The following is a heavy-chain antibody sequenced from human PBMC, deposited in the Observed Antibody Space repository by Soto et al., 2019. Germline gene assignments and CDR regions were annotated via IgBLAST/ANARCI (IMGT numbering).Heavy chain of an antibody. V-gene: IGHV3-48*03. CDR1: GFAFSNYE. J-gene: IGHJ4*02. CDR3: ARESFGASPNFFDY. CDR2: ISLSGSTI. D-gene: IGHD3-3*01. Sequence: GGSLRLSCAASGFAFSNYEMNWVRQAPGKGLEWVSYISLSGSTIHYADSVKGRFTISGDDAKNSLYLQMDSLRADDTAVYYCARESFGASPNFFDYWGQGTLVTVSS.